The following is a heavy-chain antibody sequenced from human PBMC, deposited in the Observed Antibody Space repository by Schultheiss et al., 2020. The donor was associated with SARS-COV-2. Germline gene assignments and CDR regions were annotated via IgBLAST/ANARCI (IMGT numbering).Heavy chain of an antibody. D-gene: IGHD2-15*01. Sequence: SETLSLTCTVSGGSISSYYWSWIRQPAGKGLEWIGSIYHSGSTYYNPSLKSRVTISVDTSKNQFSLKLSSVTAADTAVYYCARDGRGYYYGMDVWGQGTTVTVSS. V-gene: IGHV4-4*07. CDR3: ARDGRGYYYGMDV. CDR2: IYHSGST. J-gene: IGHJ6*02. CDR1: GGSISSYY.